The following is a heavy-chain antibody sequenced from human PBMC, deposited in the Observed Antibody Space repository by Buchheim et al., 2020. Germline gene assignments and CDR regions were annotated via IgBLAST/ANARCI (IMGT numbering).Heavy chain of an antibody. CDR1: GDSISGSDEY. CDR2: IYHSGTT. J-gene: IGHJ5*02. Sequence: QVQLQESGPGLVKPSETLSLTCTVSGDSISGSDEYWSWLRQPPGKGLEWIAYIYHSGTTYYNPSLGSRIGISGETSKNQFPLRLSSVTAADTAVYYCARGMNHYDSTPPWFDPWGRGTL. V-gene: IGHV4-30-4*01. D-gene: IGHD3-22*01. CDR3: ARGMNHYDSTPPWFDP.